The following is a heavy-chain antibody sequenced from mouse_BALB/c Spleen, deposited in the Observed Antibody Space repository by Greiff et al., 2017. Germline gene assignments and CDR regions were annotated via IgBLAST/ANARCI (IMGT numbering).Heavy chain of an antibody. J-gene: IGHJ4*01. V-gene: IGHV1S127*01. Sequence: VQLQQSGAELVKPGASVKMSCKASGYTFTSYWMHWVKQRPGQGLEWIGVIDPSDSYTSYNQKFKGKATLTVDTSSSTAYMQLSSLTSEDSAVYYCTRWNYGDAMDYWGQGTSVTVSS. CDR3: TRWNYGDAMDY. D-gene: IGHD1-1*01. CDR1: GYTFTSYW. CDR2: IDPSDSYT.